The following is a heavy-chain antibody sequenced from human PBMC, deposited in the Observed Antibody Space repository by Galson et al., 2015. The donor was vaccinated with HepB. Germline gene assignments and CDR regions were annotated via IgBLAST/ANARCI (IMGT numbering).Heavy chain of an antibody. Sequence: SVKVSCKASGGTFSSYAISWVRQAPGQGLEWMGGIIPIFGTANYAQKFQGRVTITADESTSTAYMELSSLRSEDTAVYYCARRDILVPRFDYWGQGTLVTVSS. CDR3: ARRDILVPRFDY. J-gene: IGHJ4*02. CDR2: IIPIFGTA. V-gene: IGHV1-69*13. D-gene: IGHD3-9*01. CDR1: GGTFSSYA.